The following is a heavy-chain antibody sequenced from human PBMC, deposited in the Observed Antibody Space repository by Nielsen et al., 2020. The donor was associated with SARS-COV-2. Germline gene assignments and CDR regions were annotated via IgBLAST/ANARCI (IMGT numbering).Heavy chain of an antibody. CDR2: IIPIFGTA. V-gene: IGHV1-69*06. D-gene: IGHD3-22*01. CDR3: ARDRSYYYDPEVGGAFDI. CDR1: GYSFSSYA. J-gene: IGHJ3*02. Sequence: SVKVSCKASGYSFSSYAISWVRQAPGQGLEWMGGIIPIFGTANYAQKFQGRVTITADKSTSTAYMELSSLRSEDTAVYYCARDRSYYYDPEVGGAFDIWGQGTMVTVSS.